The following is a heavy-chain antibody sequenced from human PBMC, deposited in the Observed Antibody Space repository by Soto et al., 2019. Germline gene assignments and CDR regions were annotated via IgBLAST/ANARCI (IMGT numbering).Heavy chain of an antibody. CDR1: GGTFSSYT. D-gene: IGHD6-19*01. CDR2: IIPILGIA. Sequence: QVQLVQSGAEVKKPGSSVKVSCKASGGTFSSYTISWVRQAPGQGLEWMGRIIPILGIANYAQKFQGRVTIPADKSTSTADMELSSLRSEDTAVYYCARDGTVAGTAHFDYWGQGTLVTVSS. CDR3: ARDGTVAGTAHFDY. J-gene: IGHJ4*02. V-gene: IGHV1-69*08.